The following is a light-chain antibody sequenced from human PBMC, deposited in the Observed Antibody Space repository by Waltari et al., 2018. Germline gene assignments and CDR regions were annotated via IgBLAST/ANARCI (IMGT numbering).Light chain of an antibody. CDR3: SSYAGNNNCV. CDR1: SSDVGAYTY. V-gene: IGLV2-8*01. Sequence: QSALTQPPSASGSPGQSVTIPCTGTSSDVGAYTYVSWYQQYPGKAPKLMIYEVTKRPSGVPDRFSASKSGNTASLTVSGLQAEDEADYYCSSYAGNNNCVFGTGTKVTVL. J-gene: IGLJ1*01. CDR2: EVT.